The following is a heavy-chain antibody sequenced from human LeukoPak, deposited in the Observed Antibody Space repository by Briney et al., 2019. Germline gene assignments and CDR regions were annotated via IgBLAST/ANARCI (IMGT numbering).Heavy chain of an antibody. CDR1: GFTFDDYG. D-gene: IGHD3-10*01. CDR3: ARKGYYGSGTYLDY. CDR2: INWNGDRT. Sequence: GGALRLSCAASGFTFDDYGMSWVRQAPGKGLEWVSGINWNGDRTGYADSVRGRFTISRDNAKNSLYLQMNSLRAEDTALYYCARKGYYGSGTYLDYWGQGTLVTVSS. J-gene: IGHJ4*02. V-gene: IGHV3-20*04.